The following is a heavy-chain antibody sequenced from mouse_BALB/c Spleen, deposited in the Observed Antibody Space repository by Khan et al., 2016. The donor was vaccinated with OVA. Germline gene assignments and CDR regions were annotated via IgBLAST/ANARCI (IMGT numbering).Heavy chain of an antibody. D-gene: IGHD2-10*02. J-gene: IGHJ4*01. Sequence: QVQLQQPGAELVKPGAPVKLSCKASGYTFTSYWMNWVKQRPGRGLEWIGRIAPSDRKTHYNQTFKDTATLTVDTSSSTAYIQLSSLTYEASAVFFCARYQYGNDFYAMVYWCQGTSVTVSS. CDR3: ARYQYGNDFYAMVY. CDR2: IAPSDRKT. CDR1: GYTFTSYW. V-gene: IGHV1-69*02.